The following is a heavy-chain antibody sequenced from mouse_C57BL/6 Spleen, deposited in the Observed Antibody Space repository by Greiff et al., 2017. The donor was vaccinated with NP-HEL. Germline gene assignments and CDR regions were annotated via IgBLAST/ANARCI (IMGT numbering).Heavy chain of an antibody. Sequence: QVQLLQSGAELVRPGASVTLSCKASGYTFTDYEMHWVKQTPVHGLEWIGAIDPESGGSAYNPKFKGKAILTADKSSSTAYMELRSLTSEDSAVYYCTRSGYDYLYYAMDYWGQGTSVTVSS. CDR2: IDPESGGS. J-gene: IGHJ4*01. V-gene: IGHV1-15*01. CDR1: GYTFTDYE. CDR3: TRSGYDYLYYAMDY. D-gene: IGHD2-4*01.